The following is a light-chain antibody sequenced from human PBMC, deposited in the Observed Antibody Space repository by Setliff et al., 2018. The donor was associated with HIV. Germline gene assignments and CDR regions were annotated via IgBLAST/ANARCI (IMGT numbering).Light chain of an antibody. J-gene: IGLJ1*01. V-gene: IGLV2-14*01. CDR1: SSDVGGYNY. CDR2: EVN. Sequence: QSALTQPASVSGSPGQSITISCTGTSSDVGGYNYFSWYQQHPGKAPKLMIYEVNSRPSGVSDRFSGSKSGNTASLTISGLQAEDEADYYCSSYTSSSLSYVFGAGTKVTVL. CDR3: SSYTSSSLSYV.